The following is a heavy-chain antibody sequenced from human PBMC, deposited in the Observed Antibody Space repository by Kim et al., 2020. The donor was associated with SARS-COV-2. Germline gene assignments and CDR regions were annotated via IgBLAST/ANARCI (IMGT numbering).Heavy chain of an antibody. CDR3: AKSRNPYYDSSGYYQEAEYFQH. CDR1: GFTFSSYA. V-gene: IGHV3-23*03. D-gene: IGHD3-22*01. Sequence: GGSLRLSCAASGFTFSSYAMSWVRQAPGKGLEWVSVIYSGGSSTYYADSVKGRFTISRDNSKNTLYLQMNSLRAEDTAVYYCAKSRNPYYDSSGYYQEAEYFQHWGQGTLVTVSS. CDR2: IYSGGSST. J-gene: IGHJ1*01.